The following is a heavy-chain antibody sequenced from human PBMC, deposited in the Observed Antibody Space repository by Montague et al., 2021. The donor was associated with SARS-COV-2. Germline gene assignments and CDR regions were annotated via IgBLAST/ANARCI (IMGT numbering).Heavy chain of an antibody. J-gene: IGHJ6*02. D-gene: IGHD1-1*01. Sequence: CAISGDSVSSNSATWNWVRQSPSRGLEWLGRTYYRSKWYNDYAVSVRGRVTINPDTSKNQFSLQLNSVTPEDTAIYYCTSGRKGNYNVMDVWAKGPRSPSP. CDR3: TSGRKGNYNVMDV. V-gene: IGHV6-1*01. CDR1: GDSVSSNSAT. CDR2: TYYRSKWYN.